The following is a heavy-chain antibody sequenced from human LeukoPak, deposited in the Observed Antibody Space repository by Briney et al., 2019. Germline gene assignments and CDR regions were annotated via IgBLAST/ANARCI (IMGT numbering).Heavy chain of an antibody. CDR2: LSGSGDST. J-gene: IGHJ4*02. D-gene: IGHD2-2*01. V-gene: IGHV3-23*01. CDR3: AKHRGPAAAMSELDY. CDR1: KFTFSSYA. Sequence: TGGSLRLSCAASKFTFSSYAMTWVRQAPGKGLEWVSSLSGSGDSTYYADSVKGRFAISRDDSKNTLFLQMNSLTAEDTAVYFCAKHRGPAAAMSELDYWGQGTLVTVSS.